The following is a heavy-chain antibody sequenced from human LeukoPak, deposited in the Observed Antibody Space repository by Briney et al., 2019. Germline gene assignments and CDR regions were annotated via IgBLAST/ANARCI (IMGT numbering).Heavy chain of an antibody. V-gene: IGHV1-18*01. CDR2: ISAYNGNT. CDR1: GYTFTSYG. J-gene: IGHJ4*02. CDR3: ARDGPSFGVVIPFDY. Sequence: ASVTVSCKASGYTFTSYGISWVRQAPGQGLEWMGWISAYNGNTNFAQKLQDRVTMTTDTSTSTAYMELRSLRSDDTAVYYCARDGPSFGVVIPFDYWGQGTLVTVSS. D-gene: IGHD3-3*01.